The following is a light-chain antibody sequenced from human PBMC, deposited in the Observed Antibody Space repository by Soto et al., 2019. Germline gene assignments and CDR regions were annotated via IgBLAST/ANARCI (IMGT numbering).Light chain of an antibody. CDR3: QQSYRTPWT. V-gene: IGKV1-39*01. CDR2: AAY. J-gene: IGKJ1*01. Sequence: DIQMTQSPSSLSASIGYRVTITCRASQTISSYLIWYQQKPGKAPNLLIYAAYSLHSGVPSRFSGNGSGTDFTLTISSLQPEDSATYHCQQSYRTPWTFGQGTKVEIK. CDR1: QTISSY.